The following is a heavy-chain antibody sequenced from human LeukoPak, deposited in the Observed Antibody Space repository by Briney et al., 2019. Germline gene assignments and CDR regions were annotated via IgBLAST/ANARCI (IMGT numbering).Heavy chain of an antibody. Sequence: GRSLRLSCAASGFTFSSYGMHWVRQAPGKGLEWVAVIWYDGSNKYYADSVKGRFTISRDNSKNTLYLQMNSLRAEDTAVYYCARDRGFTMVYYYFDYWGQGTLVTVSS. V-gene: IGHV3-33*01. J-gene: IGHJ4*02. D-gene: IGHD3-10*01. CDR1: GFTFSSYG. CDR2: IWYDGSNK. CDR3: ARDRGFTMVYYYFDY.